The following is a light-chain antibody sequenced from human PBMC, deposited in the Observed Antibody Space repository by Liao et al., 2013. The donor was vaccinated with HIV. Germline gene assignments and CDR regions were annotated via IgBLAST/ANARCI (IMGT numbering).Light chain of an antibody. V-gene: IGLV3-21*04. Sequence: SYELTQPPSVSVAPGKTARIACGGNDIENKSVHWYQQKPGQAPVLLIYFDSDRPSGIPERFSGSNSGNTATLTISGVEAGDEAGYYCQVWDFTSDHGVFGGGTKLTVL. CDR2: FDS. J-gene: IGLJ3*02. CDR1: DIENKS. CDR3: QVWDFTSDHGV.